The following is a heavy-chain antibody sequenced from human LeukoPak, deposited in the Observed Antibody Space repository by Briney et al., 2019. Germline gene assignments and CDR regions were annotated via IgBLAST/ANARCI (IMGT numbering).Heavy chain of an antibody. CDR1: GYTFTSYY. CDR3: ARDPSDIVVVPAAMELDY. V-gene: IGHV1-46*01. CDR2: INPIGGST. Sequence: ASVKVSCKASGYTFTSYYMHWVRQAPGQGLEWMGIINPIGGSTSYAQKFQGRVTMTRDTSTSTVYMELSSLRSEDTAVYYCARDPSDIVVVPAAMELDYWGQGTLVTVSS. D-gene: IGHD2-2*01. J-gene: IGHJ4*02.